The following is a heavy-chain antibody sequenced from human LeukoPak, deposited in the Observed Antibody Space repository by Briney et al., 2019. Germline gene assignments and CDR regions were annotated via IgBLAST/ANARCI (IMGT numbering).Heavy chain of an antibody. J-gene: IGHJ4*02. CDR1: GYTFTGYY. V-gene: IGHV1-2*02. CDR3: ARGDPSHNNYYFDY. Sequence: ASVKVSCKASGYTFTGYYMHWVRQAPGQGLEWMGWINPNSGGTNYAQKFQGRVTMTRDTSISTAYMELSRLRSDDTAVYYCARGDPSHNNYYFDYWGQGTLVTVSS. CDR2: INPNSGGT. D-gene: IGHD2-21*02.